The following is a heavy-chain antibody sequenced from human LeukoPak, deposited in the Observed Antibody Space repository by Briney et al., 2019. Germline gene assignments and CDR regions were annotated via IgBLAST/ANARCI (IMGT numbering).Heavy chain of an antibody. V-gene: IGHV4-39*01. J-gene: IGHJ3*02. CDR3: ASEPYGSGSFLGAFDI. CDR2: IYYSGST. CDR1: DDSIRSSAYY. D-gene: IGHD3-10*01. Sequence: SETLSLTCAVSDDSIRSSAYYWGWIRQPPGKGLEWIGSIYYSGSTYYNPSLKSRVTISIDTSKNQFSLKLSSVTAADTAVYYCASEPYGSGSFLGAFDIWGKRAMVTVSS.